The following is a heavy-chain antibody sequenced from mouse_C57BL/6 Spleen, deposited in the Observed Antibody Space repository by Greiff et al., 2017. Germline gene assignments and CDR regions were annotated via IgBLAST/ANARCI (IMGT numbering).Heavy chain of an antibody. Sequence: VQLKESGPGLVKPSQSLSLTCSVTGYSITSGYYWNWIRQFPGNKLEWMGYISYDGSNNYNPSLKNRISITRDTSKNQFFLKLNSVTTEDTATYYCASIYYGYGGAYGGQGTLVTVSA. CDR3: ASIYYGYGGAY. D-gene: IGHD2-2*01. CDR2: ISYDGSN. V-gene: IGHV3-6*01. J-gene: IGHJ3*01. CDR1: GYSITSGYY.